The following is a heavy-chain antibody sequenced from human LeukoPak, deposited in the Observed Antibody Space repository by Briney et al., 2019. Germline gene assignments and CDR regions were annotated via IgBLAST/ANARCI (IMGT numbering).Heavy chain of an antibody. J-gene: IGHJ4*02. CDR3: AKDVGYYDYVWGSYRYTGVDY. CDR1: GFTFSSYA. CDR2: ISGSGGST. D-gene: IGHD3-16*02. V-gene: IGHV3-23*01. Sequence: GGSLRLSCAASGFTFSSYAMSWVRQAPGKGLEWVSAISGSGGSTYYADSVKGRFTISRDNSKNTLYLQMNSPRAEDTAVYYCAKDVGYYDYVWGSYRYTGVDYWGQGTLVTVSS.